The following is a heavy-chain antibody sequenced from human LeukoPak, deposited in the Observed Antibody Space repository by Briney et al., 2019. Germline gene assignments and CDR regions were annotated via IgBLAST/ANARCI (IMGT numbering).Heavy chain of an antibody. CDR1: GYTFTSNY. CDR2: IIPIFGTA. Sequence: ASVKVSCKASGYTFTSNYMHWVRQAPGQGLEWMGGIIPIFGTANYAQKFQGRVTMTRDMSTSTVYMELSSLRSEDTAVYYCARDGGYCSGGSCYSRYFQHWGQGTLVTVSS. D-gene: IGHD2-15*01. V-gene: IGHV1-46*01. J-gene: IGHJ1*01. CDR3: ARDGGYCSGGSCYSRYFQH.